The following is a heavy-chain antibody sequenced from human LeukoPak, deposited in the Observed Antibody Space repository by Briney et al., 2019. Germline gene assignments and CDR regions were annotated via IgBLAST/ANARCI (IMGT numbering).Heavy chain of an antibody. CDR2: TWYDGSYK. D-gene: IGHD1-26*01. V-gene: IGHV3-33*01. CDR1: GFTFSTYG. J-gene: IGHJ3*02. Sequence: GGSLRLSCAASGFTFSTYGMHWVRQAPGKRLEWVAVTWYDGSYKYYGDSVKGRFTISRVNSKNTLYLQMASLRVEDTAVYYCARQFDGSHPNAFDIWGQGTMVTVSS. CDR3: ARQFDGSHPNAFDI.